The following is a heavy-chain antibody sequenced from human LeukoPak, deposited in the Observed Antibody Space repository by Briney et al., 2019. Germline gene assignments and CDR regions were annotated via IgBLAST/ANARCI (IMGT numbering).Heavy chain of an antibody. CDR2: IRYDGSNK. CDR1: GFTFSSYG. J-gene: IGHJ4*02. CDR3: AKDPGGAVAGVFDY. Sequence: PGGSLRLSCAASGFTFSSYGMHWVRQAPGRGLEWVAFIRYDGSNKYYADSVKGRFTISRDNSKNTLYLQMNSLRAEDTAVYYCAKDPGGAVAGVFDYWGQGTLVTVSS. V-gene: IGHV3-30*02. D-gene: IGHD6-19*01.